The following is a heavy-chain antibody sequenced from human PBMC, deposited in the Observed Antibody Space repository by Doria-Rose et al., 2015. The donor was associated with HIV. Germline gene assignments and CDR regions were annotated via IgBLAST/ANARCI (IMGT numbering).Heavy chain of an antibody. V-gene: IGHV1-2*02. J-gene: IGHJ3*02. CDR3: ARSDFHHAFDI. Sequence: QLVQSGAEVQKPGASVKVSCKASGYTFTDYYIQWVRQAPGQGLEWMGWINPNSGGTNYARKFQGRVTMTRDTSISTAYMELSSLRSDDTAVYHCARSDFHHAFDIWGQGTMITVSS. CDR1: GYTFTDYY. CDR2: INPNSGGT.